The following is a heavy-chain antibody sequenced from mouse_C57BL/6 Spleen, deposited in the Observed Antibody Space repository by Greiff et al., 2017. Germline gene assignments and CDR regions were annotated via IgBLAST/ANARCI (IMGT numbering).Heavy chain of an antibody. V-gene: IGHV5-16*01. CDR1: GFTFSDYY. CDR2: INYDGSGT. D-gene: IGHD2-4*01. J-gene: IGHJ1*03. CDR3: ARDLYYDYDVWYVDV. Sequence: EVHLVESEGGLVQPGSSMKLSCTASGFTFSDYYMAWVRQVPEKGLEWVANINYDGSGTYDLDSLKSRFIISRDNAKNILYLQMSSLKSEDTATYYCARDLYYDYDVWYVDVWGTGTTVTVSS.